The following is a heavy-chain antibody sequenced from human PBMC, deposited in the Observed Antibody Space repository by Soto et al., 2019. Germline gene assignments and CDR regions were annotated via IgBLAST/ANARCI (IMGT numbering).Heavy chain of an antibody. J-gene: IGHJ4*02. D-gene: IGHD3-16*01. CDR1: GYSFTAYA. CDR3: AREKNWGCEY. V-gene: IGHV1-18*01. CDR2: ISTSTGIT. Sequence: QVQLLQSGAEVKKPGASVKVSCKTSGYSFTAYAIIWMRQAPGQGRERVGRISTSTGITSYAQELQGRVAVTMDTSTNTAYMELTSLRSDDTAVYYCAREKNWGCEYWGQGTLITVSS.